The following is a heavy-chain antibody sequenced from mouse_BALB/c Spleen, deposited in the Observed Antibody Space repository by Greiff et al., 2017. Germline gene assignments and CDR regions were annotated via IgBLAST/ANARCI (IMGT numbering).Heavy chain of an antibody. D-gene: IGHD2-4*01. J-gene: IGHJ2*01. V-gene: IGHV5-9-1*01. CDR1: GFTFSSYA. Sequence: EVMLVESGGGLVKPGGSLKLSCAASGFTFSSYAMSWVRQTPEKRLEWVATISSGGSYTYYPDSVKGRFTISRDNAKNTLYLQMSSLRSEDTAMYYCARDYDYDVGFDYWGQGTTLTVSS. CDR2: ISSGGSYT. CDR3: ARDYDYDVGFDY.